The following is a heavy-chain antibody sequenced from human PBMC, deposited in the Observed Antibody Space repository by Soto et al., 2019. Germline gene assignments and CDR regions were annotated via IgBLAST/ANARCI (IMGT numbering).Heavy chain of an antibody. J-gene: IGHJ6*02. Sequence: ASVKVSCKASGYTFTGYYMHWVRQAPGQGLDWMGWINPNSGGTNYAQKFQGWVTMTRDTSISTAYMELSRLRSDDTAVYYCARDLVGYSYGPYYYYGMDVWGQGTTVTVSS. CDR2: INPNSGGT. D-gene: IGHD5-18*01. V-gene: IGHV1-2*04. CDR3: ARDLVGYSYGPYYYYGMDV. CDR1: GYTFTGYY.